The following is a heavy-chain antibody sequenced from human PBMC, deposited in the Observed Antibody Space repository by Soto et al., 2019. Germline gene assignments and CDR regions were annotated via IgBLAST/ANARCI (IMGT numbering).Heavy chain of an antibody. CDR3: ARQDIVLMVYANDY. CDR1: GGSISSYY. J-gene: IGHJ4*02. CDR2: VYYTGST. Sequence: SETLSLTCTVSGGSISSYYWSWIRRPPGKGLEWIGYVYYTGSTYYNPSLKSRVTISVDTSKNQFSLKLSSVTAADTAVYYCARQDIVLMVYANDYWGQGTLVTVSS. V-gene: IGHV4-59*08. D-gene: IGHD2-8*01.